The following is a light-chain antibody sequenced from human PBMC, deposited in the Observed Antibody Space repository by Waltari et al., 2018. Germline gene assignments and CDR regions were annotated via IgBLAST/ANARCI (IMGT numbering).Light chain of an antibody. J-gene: IGKJ3*01. CDR1: QDIRNS. CDR2: EAS. V-gene: IGKV1-NL1*01. Sequence: SQMTQSPLSLSASVGDRVTITCRASQDIRNSLAWYQHKSGRAPYLLLSEASRLENGVPSRFSGGGSETQFTLTISSLQPEDSATYYCQQYYNSPSTFGPGTKV. CDR3: QQYYNSPST.